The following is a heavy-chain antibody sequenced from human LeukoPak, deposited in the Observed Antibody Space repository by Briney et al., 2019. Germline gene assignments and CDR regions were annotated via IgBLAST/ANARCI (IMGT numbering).Heavy chain of an antibody. Sequence: GASVKVSCKASGYTFTGYYMHWVRQAPGQGLEWMGWINPNSGGTNYAQKFQGRVTMTRDTSISTAYMELSRLRSDDTAVYYCARDEGASGSYSGAFDIWGQGTMVTVSS. D-gene: IGHD1-26*01. J-gene: IGHJ3*02. CDR2: INPNSGGT. V-gene: IGHV1-2*02. CDR1: GYTFTGYY. CDR3: ARDEGASGSYSGAFDI.